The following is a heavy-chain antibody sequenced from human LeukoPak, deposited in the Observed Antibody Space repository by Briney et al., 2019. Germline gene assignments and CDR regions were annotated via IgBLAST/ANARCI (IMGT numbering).Heavy chain of an antibody. CDR2: IYSGGST. D-gene: IGHD2/OR15-2a*01. CDR1: GFTVSSNY. CDR3: ARDPGGPLSRQFHY. Sequence: GGSLRLSCAASGFTVSSNYMSWVRQAPGKGLEWVSVIYSGGSTYYADSVKGRFTISRDNSKNTLYLQMNSLRAEDTAVYYCARDPGGPLSRQFHYRGQGTLVTVSS. V-gene: IGHV3-66*02. J-gene: IGHJ4*02.